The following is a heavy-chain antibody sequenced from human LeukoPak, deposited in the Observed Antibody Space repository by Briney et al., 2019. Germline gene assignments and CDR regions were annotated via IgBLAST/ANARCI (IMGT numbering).Heavy chain of an antibody. D-gene: IGHD3-10*01. CDR3: AKGHTMVRGVIAPFFDP. CDR2: IRYDGSNK. J-gene: IGHJ5*02. Sequence: PGGSLRLSCAASGFTFSSYGMHWVRQAPGKGLEWVAFIRYDGSNKYYADSVKGRFTISRDNSKNTLYLQMNSLRAEDTAVYYCAKGHTMVRGVIAPFFDPWGQGTLVTVSS. CDR1: GFTFSSYG. V-gene: IGHV3-30*02.